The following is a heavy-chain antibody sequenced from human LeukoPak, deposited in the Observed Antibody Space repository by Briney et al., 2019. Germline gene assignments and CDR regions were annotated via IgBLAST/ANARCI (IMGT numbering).Heavy chain of an antibody. D-gene: IGHD6-19*01. J-gene: IGHJ4*02. Sequence: GGSLRLSCAASVFTFSTASLHWVRPAPCRGLVWISPVHTGFGTYYPDSPRGRFTISRDNSKNTLFLQMNSLRAEDTAVYYCARRSGWWSLAYWGQGSLVTVSS. CDR2: VHTGFGT. CDR3: ARRSGWWSLAY. V-gene: IGHV3-23*01. CDR1: VFTFSTAS.